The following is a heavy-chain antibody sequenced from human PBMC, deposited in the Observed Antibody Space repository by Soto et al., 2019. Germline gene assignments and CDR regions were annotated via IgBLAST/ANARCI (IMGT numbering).Heavy chain of an antibody. Sequence: QITLKESGPTLVKPTQTLTLTCTLSGFSLTTRGVGVGWIRQPPGKALECLALIYWDDDKRYSPSLQSRLSITKDTPKNQVVLTMTNVDPVDTATYYCAHIPHYYQYDWFDPWGQGTLVSVSS. CDR1: GFSLTTRGVG. J-gene: IGHJ5*02. D-gene: IGHD3-16*01. CDR3: AHIPHYYQYDWFDP. V-gene: IGHV2-5*02. CDR2: IYWDDDK.